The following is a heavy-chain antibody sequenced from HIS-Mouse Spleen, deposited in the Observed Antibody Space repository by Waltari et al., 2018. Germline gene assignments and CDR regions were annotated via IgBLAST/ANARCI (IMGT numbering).Heavy chain of an antibody. CDR2: IYYSGST. D-gene: IGHD6-13*01. V-gene: IGHV4-39*07. J-gene: IGHJ2*01. CDR1: GGSISSSSYY. Sequence: QLQLQESGPGLVKPSETLSLTCTVSGGSISSSSYYWGWIRQPPGKGLGWIGSIYYSGSTYYNPSIKSRVTISVDTSKNQFSLKLSSVTAADTAVYYCAREIPYSSSWYDWYFDLWGRVTLVTVSS. CDR3: AREIPYSSSWYDWYFDL.